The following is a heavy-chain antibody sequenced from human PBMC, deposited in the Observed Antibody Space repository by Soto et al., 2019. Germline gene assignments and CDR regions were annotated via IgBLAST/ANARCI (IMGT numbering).Heavy chain of an antibody. V-gene: IGHV5-51*01. J-gene: IGHJ6*02. Sequence: GESLKISCKGSGYSFTSYWIGWLRQMPGKGLEWMGIIYPGYSDTRYSPSFQGQVTISADKSISTAYLQWSSLKASDTAMYYCARHGNQLEDYYDSSGLYYDYYGMDVWGQGTTVTVSS. CDR2: IYPGYSDT. CDR1: GYSFTSYW. D-gene: IGHD3-22*01. CDR3: ARHGNQLEDYYDSSGLYYDYYGMDV.